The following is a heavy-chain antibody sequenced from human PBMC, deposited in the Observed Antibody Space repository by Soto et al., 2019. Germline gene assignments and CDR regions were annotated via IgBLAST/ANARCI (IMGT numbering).Heavy chain of an antibody. CDR3: ARSSGGSSYYPPDY. D-gene: IGHD2-15*01. CDR1: GFTFSSYG. CDR2: MAHDGSNQ. Sequence: QVQLVESGGGVVQPWGSLRLSCAASGFTFSSYGMQWVRQSPGEGLEWVAIMAHDGSNQYYGDSVKGRFTISRDNSKNTLYLQMDSLRPEDTAVYYCARSSGGSSYYPPDYWGQGTLVTVSS. V-gene: IGHV3-30*03. J-gene: IGHJ4*02.